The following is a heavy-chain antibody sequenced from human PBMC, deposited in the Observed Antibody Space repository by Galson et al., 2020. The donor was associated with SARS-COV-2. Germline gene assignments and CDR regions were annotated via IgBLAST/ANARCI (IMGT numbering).Heavy chain of an antibody. Sequence: GESLKISCAASGFTFSSYAIHWVRQAPGKGLGRVAVISYDGSNKYYEDSVESRITISSDNSKNTLYLQMNSLRAEATAWYYCAGSYYYGSGLIAWGQGTLVTVSS. V-gene: IGHV3-30*04. CDR3: AGSYYYGSGLIA. D-gene: IGHD3-10*01. J-gene: IGHJ5*02. CDR1: GFTFSSYA. CDR2: ISYDGSNK.